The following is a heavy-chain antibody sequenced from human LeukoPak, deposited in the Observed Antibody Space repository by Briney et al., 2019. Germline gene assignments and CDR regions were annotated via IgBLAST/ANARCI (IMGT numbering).Heavy chain of an antibody. CDR2: IWYDGSNK. CDR3: AKEFGGNCDY. CDR1: GFTFSSYG. J-gene: IGHJ4*02. D-gene: IGHD4-23*01. V-gene: IGHV3-33*06. Sequence: GGSLRLSCAASGFTFSSYGMHWVRQTPGKGLEWVAVIWYDGSNKYYADSVKGRFTISRDNSKNTLYLQMNSLRAEDTAVYYCAKEFGGNCDYWGQRTLVTVSS.